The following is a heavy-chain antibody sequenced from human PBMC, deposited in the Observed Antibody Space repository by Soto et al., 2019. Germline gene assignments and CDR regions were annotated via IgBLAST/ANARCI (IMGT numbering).Heavy chain of an antibody. CDR2: INPNSGGT. CDR1: GYTFTGYY. Sequence: ASVKVSCKASGYTFTGYYMHWVRQAPGQGLEWMGWINPNSGGTNYAQKFQGRVTMTRDTPISTAYMELSRLRSDDTAVYYCASLDYTIDYFDYWGQGTLVTVSS. D-gene: IGHD4-4*01. V-gene: IGHV1-2*02. CDR3: ASLDYTIDYFDY. J-gene: IGHJ4*02.